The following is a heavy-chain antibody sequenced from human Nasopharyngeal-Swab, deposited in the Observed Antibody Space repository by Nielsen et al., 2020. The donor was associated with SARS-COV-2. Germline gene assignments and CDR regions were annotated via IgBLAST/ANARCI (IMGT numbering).Heavy chain of an antibody. CDR2: ITGGADST. D-gene: IGHD2-15*01. J-gene: IGHJ3*02. Sequence: GESLKISCSASGFTFSTYTMNWVRQAPGKGLEWVSFITGGADSTYYADSVKGRFTISRDNSKNTLYLQMNSLRAEDTAVYYCANDLTPPSFVVVVAATPVAFDIWSQGTMVTVSS. V-gene: IGHV3-23*01. CDR1: GFTFSTYT. CDR3: ANDLTPPSFVVVVAATPVAFDI.